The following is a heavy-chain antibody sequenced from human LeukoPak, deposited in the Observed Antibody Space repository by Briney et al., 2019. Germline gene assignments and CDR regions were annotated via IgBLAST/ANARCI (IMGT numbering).Heavy chain of an antibody. V-gene: IGHV4-59*01. J-gene: IGHJ4*02. D-gene: IGHD3-9*01. CDR2: IYYSGST. CDR1: GGSISSYY. Sequence: SETLSLTCTVSGGSISSYYWSWIRQPPGKGLEWIGYIYYSGSTNYNPSPKSRVTISVDTSKNQFSLKLSSVTAADTAVYDCARADILTGYYGGSWYYFDYWGQGTLVTVSS. CDR3: ARADILTGYYGGSWYYFDY.